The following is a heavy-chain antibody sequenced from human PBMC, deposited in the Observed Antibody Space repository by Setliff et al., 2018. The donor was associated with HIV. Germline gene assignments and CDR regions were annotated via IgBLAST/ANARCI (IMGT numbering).Heavy chain of an antibody. D-gene: IGHD3-16*01. CDR3: AKDMNYNNDYPGVLGS. Sequence: GGSLRLSCAASGFTFSNYAMGWVRQGPGKGLEWVSTIGAAGYPTHYAESVKGRFTISKDNSQNALYLQMNSLTDEDTAVYYCAKDMNYNNDYPGVLGSWGRGTLVTVSS. CDR2: IGAAGYPT. CDR1: GFTFSNYA. V-gene: IGHV3-23*01. J-gene: IGHJ4*02.